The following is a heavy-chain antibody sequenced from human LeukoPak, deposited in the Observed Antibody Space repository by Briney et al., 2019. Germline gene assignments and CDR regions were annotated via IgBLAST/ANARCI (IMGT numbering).Heavy chain of an antibody. Sequence: ASVKVSCKASGYTFNSYDINGVRQATGQGLEWMGWMNPNSGNTGYAQRFQGRLTMTRNTSISTAYMELSSLRSEDTAVYYCARGSSGWPYQGAFDIWGQGTMVTVSP. CDR1: GYTFNSYD. CDR2: MNPNSGNT. V-gene: IGHV1-8*01. CDR3: ARGSSGWPYQGAFDI. J-gene: IGHJ3*02. D-gene: IGHD6-19*01.